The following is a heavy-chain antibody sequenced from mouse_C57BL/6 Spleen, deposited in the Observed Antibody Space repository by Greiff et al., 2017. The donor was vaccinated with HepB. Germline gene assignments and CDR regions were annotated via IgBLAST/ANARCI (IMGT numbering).Heavy chain of an antibody. J-gene: IGHJ3*01. V-gene: IGHV1-74*01. CDR2: IHPSDSDT. CDR1: GYTFTSYW. CDR3: AIAYDYERFAY. D-gene: IGHD2-4*01. Sequence: QVQLQQPGAELVKPGASVKVSCKASGYTFTSYWMHWVKQRPGQGLEWIGRIHPSDSDTNYNQKFKGKATLTVDKSSSTAYMQLSSLTSEDSAVYYCAIAYDYERFAYWGQGTLVTDSA.